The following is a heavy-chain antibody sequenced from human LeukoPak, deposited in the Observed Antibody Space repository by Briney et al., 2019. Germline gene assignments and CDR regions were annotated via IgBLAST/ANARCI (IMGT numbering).Heavy chain of an antibody. CDR3: ARDRGWVGYYGSVTNYGMDV. D-gene: IGHD3-10*01. CDR2: ISHSGSA. J-gene: IGHJ6*02. V-gene: IGHV4-59*01. CDR1: GDSLSGDY. Sequence: SETLSLTCSVSGDSLSGDYWTWIRQPPGRELEWVGYISHSGSAKYNSSLKSRVTISVDTSKNQFSLKVASVTAADTAVYYGARDRGWVGYYGSVTNYGMDVWGQGTTVTVSS.